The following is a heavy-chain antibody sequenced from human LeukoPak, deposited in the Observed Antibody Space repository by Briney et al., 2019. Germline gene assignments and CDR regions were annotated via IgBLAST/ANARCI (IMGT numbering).Heavy chain of an antibody. V-gene: IGHV1-69*04. D-gene: IGHD4-17*01. CDR3: ARDPDYGDGHFDY. CDR2: IIPILGIA. Sequence: ASVKVSCKAPGGTFSSYAISWVRQAPGQGLEWMGRIIPILGIANYAQKFQGRVTITRDTSASTAYMELSSLRSEDTAVYYCARDPDYGDGHFDYWGQGTLVTVSS. CDR1: GGTFSSYA. J-gene: IGHJ4*02.